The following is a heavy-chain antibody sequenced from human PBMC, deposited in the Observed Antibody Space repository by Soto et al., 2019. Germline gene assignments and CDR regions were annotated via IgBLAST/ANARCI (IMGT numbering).Heavy chain of an antibody. CDR3: ARGRLSSSWYYFDY. CDR1: GGSISSSNW. Sequence: PSETLSLTCAVSGGSISSSNWWSWVRQPPGKGLEWIGEIYHSGSTNYNPSLKSRVTISVDKSKNQFSLKLSSVTAADTAVYYWARGRLSSSWYYFDYWGQGTLVTVSS. V-gene: IGHV4-4*02. CDR2: IYHSGST. D-gene: IGHD6-13*01. J-gene: IGHJ4*02.